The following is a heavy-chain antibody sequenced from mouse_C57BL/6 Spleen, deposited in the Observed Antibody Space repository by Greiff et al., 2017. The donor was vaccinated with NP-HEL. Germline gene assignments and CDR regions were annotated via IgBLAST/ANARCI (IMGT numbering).Heavy chain of an antibody. CDR3: ARRGYYGSSYLDY. CDR2: IDPSDSYT. J-gene: IGHJ2*01. CDR1: GYTFTSYW. V-gene: IGHV1-69*01. D-gene: IGHD1-1*01. Sequence: VQLQQPGAELVMPGASVKLSCKASGYTFTSYWMHWVKQRPGQGLEWIGEIDPSDSYTNYNQKFKGKSTLTVDKSSSTAYMQLSSLTSEDSAVYYCARRGYYGSSYLDYWGQGTTLTVSS.